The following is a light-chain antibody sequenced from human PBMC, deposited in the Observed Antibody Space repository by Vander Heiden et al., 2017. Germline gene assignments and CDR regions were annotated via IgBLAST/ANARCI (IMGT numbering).Light chain of an antibody. Sequence: QSALTQPASVSGSPRQSITISCTGTSNDVGNYNLVSWYQQHPGKAPKLIIYDVSERPSGVSDRFSGSKSGNTASLTISGLQAEDEADYYCCSYAGPDTYVFGTVTKVTVL. V-gene: IGLV2-23*02. J-gene: IGLJ1*01. CDR1: SNDVGNYNL. CDR2: DVS. CDR3: CSYAGPDTYV.